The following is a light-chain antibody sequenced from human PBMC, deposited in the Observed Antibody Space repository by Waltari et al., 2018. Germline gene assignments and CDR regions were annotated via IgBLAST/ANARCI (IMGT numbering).Light chain of an antibody. CDR1: SLRTYY. CDR2: GKN. Sequence: SSELTQDPAVSVALGQTVRITFQGDSLRTYYVSWFHQKPGQAPALVIYGKNNRPSGIPDRFSASSSGSTASLTIIGAQAEDEADYYCHSRDSSGDVVIGGGTKLTVV. V-gene: IGLV3-19*01. CDR3: HSRDSSGDVV. J-gene: IGLJ2*01.